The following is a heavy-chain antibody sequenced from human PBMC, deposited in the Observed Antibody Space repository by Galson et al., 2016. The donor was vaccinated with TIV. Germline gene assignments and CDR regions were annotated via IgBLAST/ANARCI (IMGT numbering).Heavy chain of an antibody. CDR2: MWSDGTNE. Sequence: SLRLSCAASGFTFSNYGIHWVRQAPGKGLEWVSTMWSDGTNEHYADSVKGRFTISRDNSKDTLYLHMHSLRADDTAVYYCARSPPLGSTIYYFDYWGRGTLVTVSS. J-gene: IGHJ4*02. CDR3: ARSPPLGSTIYYFDY. CDR1: GFTFSNYG. V-gene: IGHV3-33*01. D-gene: IGHD1-26*01.